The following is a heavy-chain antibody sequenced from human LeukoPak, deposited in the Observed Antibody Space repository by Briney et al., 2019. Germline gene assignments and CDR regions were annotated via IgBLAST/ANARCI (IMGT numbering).Heavy chain of an antibody. V-gene: IGHV4-59*08. CDR1: GGSISTYY. J-gene: IGHJ4*02. CDR3: ARRPTGDPKFDY. D-gene: IGHD7-27*01. CDR2: IYYSGST. Sequence: SETLSLTCTVSGGSISTYYWSWIRQPPGQGLEWIGYIYYSGSTILNPSLKSRVTISVDTSKNRFSLKLSTVTAADTAVYYCARRPTGDPKFDYWGQGTLVTVSS.